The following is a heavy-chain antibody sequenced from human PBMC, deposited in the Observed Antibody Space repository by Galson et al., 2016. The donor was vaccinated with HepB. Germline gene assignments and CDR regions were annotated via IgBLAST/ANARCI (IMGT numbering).Heavy chain of an antibody. CDR2: IYYSGSA. D-gene: IGHD3-9*01. J-gene: IGHJ5*02. Sequence: SETLSLTCSVSGGSVSRGRYYWSWIRQPPGKGLEWIGYIYYSGSANYNPSLRRRVTISIDRSNNQFSLKLTSANAADTAVYYCARGEYDILTGFFLDPWGQGILVAVSS. CDR1: GGSVSRGRYY. V-gene: IGHV4-61*01. CDR3: ARGEYDILTGFFLDP.